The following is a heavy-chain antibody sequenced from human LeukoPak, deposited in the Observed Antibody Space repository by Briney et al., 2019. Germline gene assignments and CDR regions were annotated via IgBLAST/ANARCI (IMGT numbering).Heavy chain of an antibody. CDR2: LIPIYGSA. CDR3: AGFLSDNSGDAFDI. Sequence: ASVTLSFTATGGGFTFTSHAMSWVRQAPGQGLEWMGGLIPIYGSANYEQKSQGRVTITSDESTRTVYMELSSLRPEDSAVYYCAGFLSDNSGDAFDIWGQGTMVTVSS. V-gene: IGHV1-69*13. CDR1: GGGFTFTSHA. J-gene: IGHJ3*02. D-gene: IGHD3-22*01.